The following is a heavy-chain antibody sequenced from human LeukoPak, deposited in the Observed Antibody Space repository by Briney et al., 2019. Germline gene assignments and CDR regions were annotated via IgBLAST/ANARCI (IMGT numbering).Heavy chain of an antibody. V-gene: IGHV1-18*01. CDR2: ISAYNGNT. J-gene: IGHJ6*02. Sequence: ASVKVSCKASGYTFTSYGISWVRQAPGQGLEWMGWISAYNGNTNYAQKLQGRVTMTTDTSTSTAYMELRSLRSDDTAVYYCAGEGYYCSGGSCYYYGMDVWGQGTTVTVSS. D-gene: IGHD2-15*01. CDR3: AGEGYYCSGGSCYYYGMDV. CDR1: GYTFTSYG.